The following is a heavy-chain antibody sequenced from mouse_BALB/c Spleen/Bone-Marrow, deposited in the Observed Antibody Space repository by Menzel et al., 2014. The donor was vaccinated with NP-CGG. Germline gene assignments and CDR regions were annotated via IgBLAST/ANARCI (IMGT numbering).Heavy chain of an antibody. CDR1: GFNIKDTY. V-gene: IGHV14-3*02. Sequence: VQLQLSGAELVKPGASVKLSCTASGFNIKDTYMHWVKQRPEQGLEWIGRIDPANGNTKYDPKFQGKATITADTSSNTAYLQLSSLTSEDTAVYYCASYDYGYYFDYWGQGTTLTVSS. CDR2: IDPANGNT. CDR3: ASYDYGYYFDY. J-gene: IGHJ2*01. D-gene: IGHD2-4*01.